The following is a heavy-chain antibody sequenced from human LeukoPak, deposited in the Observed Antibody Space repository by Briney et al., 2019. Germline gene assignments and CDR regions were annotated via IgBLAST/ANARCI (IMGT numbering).Heavy chain of an antibody. D-gene: IGHD5-18*01. CDR2: IIPIFGTA. CDR3: ARPNRGYSYGSKLRPPQTLGMDV. CDR1: GGTFSSYA. J-gene: IGHJ6*02. V-gene: IGHV1-69*13. Sequence: SVKVSCKASGGTFSSYAISWVRQAPGQGLEWMGGIIPIFGTANYAQKFQGRVTITADESTSTAYMELSSLRSEDTAVYYCARPNRGYSYGSKLRPPQTLGMDVWGQGTTVTVSS.